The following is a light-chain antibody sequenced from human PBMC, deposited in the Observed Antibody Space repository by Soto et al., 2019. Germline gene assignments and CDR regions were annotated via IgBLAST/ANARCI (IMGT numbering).Light chain of an antibody. CDR3: AAWDDSLSAFYV. CDR1: SSNIGSNY. V-gene: IGLV1-47*01. Sequence: QSVLTQPPSASGTPGQRXTISCSGSSSNIGSNYVYWYQQLPGTAPKLLIYRNNQRPSGVPDRFSGSKSGTSASLAISGLRSEDEADYYCAAWDDSLSAFYVFGTGTKVTVL. J-gene: IGLJ1*01. CDR2: RNN.